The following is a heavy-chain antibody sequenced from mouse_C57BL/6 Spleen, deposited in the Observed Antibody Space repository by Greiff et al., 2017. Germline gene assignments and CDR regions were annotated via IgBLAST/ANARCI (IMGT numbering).Heavy chain of an antibody. CDR3: ARWYDYEGAMDY. CDR1: GYSFTSYY. CDR2: IYPGSGNT. D-gene: IGHD2-4*01. Sequence: VKLVESGPELVKPGASVKISCKASGYSFTSYYIHWVKQRPGQGLEWIGWIYPGSGNTKYNEKFKGKATLTADTSSSTAYMQLSSLTSEDSAVYYCARWYDYEGAMDYWGQGTSVTVSS. J-gene: IGHJ4*01. V-gene: IGHV1-66*01.